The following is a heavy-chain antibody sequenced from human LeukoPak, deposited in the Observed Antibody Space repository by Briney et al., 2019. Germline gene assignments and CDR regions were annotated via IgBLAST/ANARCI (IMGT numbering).Heavy chain of an antibody. CDR3: ARGCSVKYSTHGGFDY. J-gene: IGHJ4*02. V-gene: IGHV3-11*01. D-gene: IGHD2-2*01. Sequence: VGSLRLSCATSGFTFSDHYITWIRQAPREGLECGSCISSSGVIVYYTHSVKGRHTSSRDNAKNSLFLQMNSLRAEDTAVYYCARGCSVKYSTHGGFDYWGQGTLVTVSS. CDR2: ISSSGVIV. CDR1: GFTFSDHY.